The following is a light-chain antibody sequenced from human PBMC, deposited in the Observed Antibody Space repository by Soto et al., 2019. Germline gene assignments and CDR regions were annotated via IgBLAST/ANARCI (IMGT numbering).Light chain of an antibody. V-gene: IGKV3D-11*01. Sequence: EIVLTQSPATLSSFPGDRVTLSCRASQAVNTRLAWYQHKPGQAPRLLIYLASNRAAGVPARFSGSGSETEFTLSISSLQPEDVATYYCQQASSFPLTFGGGTKVDIK. CDR3: QQASSFPLT. CDR1: QAVNTR. CDR2: LAS. J-gene: IGKJ4*01.